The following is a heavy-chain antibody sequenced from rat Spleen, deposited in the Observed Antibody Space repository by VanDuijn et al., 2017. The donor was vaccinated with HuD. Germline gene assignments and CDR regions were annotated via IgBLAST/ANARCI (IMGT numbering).Heavy chain of an antibody. CDR3: AVAGFGY. CDR1: GFTFSSYW. J-gene: IGHJ2*01. D-gene: IGHD4-3*01. Sequence: EVQLVESDGGLVQPGKSLKLFCVASGFTFSSYWMYWVRQAPGKGLEWVSSISNDGVKTYYPDSVKGRFTISRDNAESIVYLQMNSLKSEDTATYYCAVAGFGYWGQGVMVTVSS. V-gene: IGHV5-58*01. CDR2: ISNDGVKT.